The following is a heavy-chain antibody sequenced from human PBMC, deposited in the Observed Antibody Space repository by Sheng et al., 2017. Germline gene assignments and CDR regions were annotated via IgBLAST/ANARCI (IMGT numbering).Heavy chain of an antibody. Sequence: EVQLVESGGGLVQPGGSLRLSCEASGFTFSRYWMNWVRQAPGKGLEWVANIKEDGSEKYYVDSVKGRFTMSRDNAKNSLYLQMNSLRAEDTAVYYCARELAAGGYYFDYWGQGTLVTVSS. CDR3: ARELAAGGYYFDY. CDR1: GFTFSRYW. CDR2: IKEDGSEK. D-gene: IGHD6-13*01. J-gene: IGHJ4*02. V-gene: IGHV3-7*01.